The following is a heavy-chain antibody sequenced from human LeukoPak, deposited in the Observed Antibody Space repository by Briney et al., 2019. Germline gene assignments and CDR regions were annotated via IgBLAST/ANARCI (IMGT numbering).Heavy chain of an antibody. J-gene: IGHJ4*02. CDR1: GGSFSGYY. CDR2: INHSGST. D-gene: IGHD5-18*01. V-gene: IGHV4-34*01. CDR3: ARGLVTRRKQLWLQDY. Sequence: SETLSLTCAVYGGSFSGYYWSWIRQPPGKGLEWEGDINHSGSTNYNPSLKSRVTISVDTSKNKCSLKLSSVTAADTAVYYCARGLVTRRKQLWLQDYWRRGTLVTVSS.